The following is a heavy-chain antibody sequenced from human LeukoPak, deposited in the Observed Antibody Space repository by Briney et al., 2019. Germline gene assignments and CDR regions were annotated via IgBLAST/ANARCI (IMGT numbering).Heavy chain of an antibody. CDR3: AKGQLGYCSSTTCYILDY. D-gene: IGHD2-2*02. V-gene: IGHV3-53*05. CDR2: IYSGGST. Sequence: GGSLRLSCAASGFTVSSNYMSWVRQAPGKGLEWVSVIYSGGSTYYADSVKGRFTISRDNSKNTLYLQMNSLRAEDTAVYYCAKGQLGYCSSTTCYILDYWGQGTLVTVSS. CDR1: GFTVSSNY. J-gene: IGHJ4*02.